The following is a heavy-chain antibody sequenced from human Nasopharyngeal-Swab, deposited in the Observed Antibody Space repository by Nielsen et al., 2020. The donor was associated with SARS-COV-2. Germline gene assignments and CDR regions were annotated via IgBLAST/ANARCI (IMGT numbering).Heavy chain of an antibody. CDR3: ARDIVVVPAARGSWFDP. D-gene: IGHD2-2*01. Sequence: ASVKVSCKASGYTFTSYYMHWVRQAPGQGLEWMGIINPSGGSTSYAQKFRGRVTMTRDTSTSTVYMELSSLRSEDTVVYYCARDIVVVPAARGSWFDPWGQGTLVTVSS. CDR1: GYTFTSYY. V-gene: IGHV1-46*01. CDR2: INPSGGST. J-gene: IGHJ5*02.